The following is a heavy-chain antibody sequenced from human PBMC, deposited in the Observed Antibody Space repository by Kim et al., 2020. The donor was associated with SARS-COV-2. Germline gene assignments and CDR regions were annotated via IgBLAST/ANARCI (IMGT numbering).Heavy chain of an antibody. CDR3: ARHQRYSSVWYVAFYY. CDR1: GGSLSSSSYY. V-gene: IGHV4-39*01. J-gene: IGHJ6*01. Sequence: SETLSLTCTVSGGSLSSSSYYWGWLRQPPGKGLEWIGTAYYIGNTYYNPSLKSRVTITVDTSKNQFSLKLGSVTAADTAVYYCARHQRYSSVWYVAFYY. CDR2: AYYIGNT. D-gene: IGHD6-19*01.